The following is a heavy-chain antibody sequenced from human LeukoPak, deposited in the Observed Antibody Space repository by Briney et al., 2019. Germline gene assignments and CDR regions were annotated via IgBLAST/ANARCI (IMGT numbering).Heavy chain of an antibody. V-gene: IGHV3-30-3*01. D-gene: IGHD6-13*01. CDR2: ISYDGSNK. J-gene: IGHJ6*02. CDR1: GFTFSSYA. Sequence: GRSLRLSCAASGFTFSSYAMHWVRQAPGKGLEWVAVISYDGSNKYYADSVKGRFTISRDNSKNTLYLQMNSLGAEDTAVYYCARDKLPGYSSSWYLYYYYGMDVWGQGTTVTVSS. CDR3: ARDKLPGYSSSWYLYYYYGMDV.